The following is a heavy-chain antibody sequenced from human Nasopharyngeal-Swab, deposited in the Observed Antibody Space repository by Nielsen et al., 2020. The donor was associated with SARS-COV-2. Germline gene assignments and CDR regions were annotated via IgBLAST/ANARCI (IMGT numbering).Heavy chain of an antibody. CDR2: IRYDGSNK. J-gene: IGHJ6*03. D-gene: IGHD3-10*01. CDR1: GFTFSSYG. Sequence: GEPLKISCAASGFTFSSYGMHWVRQAPGKGLEWVAFIRYDGSNKYYADSVKGRFTISRDNSKNTLYLQMNSLRAEDTAVYYCAKDRVIYGSGYYYMDVWGKGTTVTVSS. CDR3: AKDRVIYGSGYYYMDV. V-gene: IGHV3-30*02.